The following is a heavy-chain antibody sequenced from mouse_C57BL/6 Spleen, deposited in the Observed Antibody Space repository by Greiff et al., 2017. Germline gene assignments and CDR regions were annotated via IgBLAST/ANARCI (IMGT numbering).Heavy chain of an antibody. J-gene: IGHJ4*01. V-gene: IGHV1-9*01. D-gene: IGHD1-1*01. CDR1: GYTFTGYW. Sequence: VQLQQSGAELMKPGASVKLSCKATGYTFTGYWIEWVKQRPGNGLEWIGEILPGSGSTNYNEKVKGTATFTVDKSSNTAYMQLSSLATEDSAIYYCARAWGYGCSLYSMDYWGQGTSVTVSS. CDR3: ARAWGYGCSLYSMDY. CDR2: ILPGSGST.